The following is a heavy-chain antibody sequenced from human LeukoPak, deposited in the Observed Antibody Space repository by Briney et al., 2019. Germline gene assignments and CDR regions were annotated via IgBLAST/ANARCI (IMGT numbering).Heavy chain of an antibody. CDR3: ARDADYGVYDY. D-gene: IGHD4-17*01. CDR1: GFTVSSNY. J-gene: IGHJ4*02. V-gene: IGHV3-53*01. CDR2: IYSGGST. Sequence: GGSLRLSCAASGFTVSSNYMSWVRQAPGKGLEWVSVIYSGGSTYYADSVKGRFTISRDNSKNTLYLQMNSLRAEDTAVYYCARDADYGVYDYWGQGTLVTDSS.